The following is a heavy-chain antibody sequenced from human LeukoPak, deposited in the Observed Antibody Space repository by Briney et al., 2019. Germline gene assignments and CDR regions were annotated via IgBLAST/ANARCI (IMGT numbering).Heavy chain of an antibody. Sequence: GGSLRLSCAASGFTFSNYNMNWVRQAPGKGLEWVSCINADSVKGRFTISRDNAQNSLYLQMNSLRDEDTAVYYCARASFQRWLQLGGDWGQGTLVTVSS. D-gene: IGHD5-24*01. CDR2: I. CDR3: ARASFQRWLQLGGD. CDR1: GFTFSNYN. V-gene: IGHV3-48*02. J-gene: IGHJ4*02.